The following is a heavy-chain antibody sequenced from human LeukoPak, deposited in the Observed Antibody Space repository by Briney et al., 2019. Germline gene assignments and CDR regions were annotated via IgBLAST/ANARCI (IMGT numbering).Heavy chain of an antibody. J-gene: IGHJ4*02. Sequence: PGGSLRLSCVVSGFTLSGHSINWVRQAPGKGLEWVSSISSSSSYIYYTDSVKGRFTISRDNAKNSLFLQMNSLSAEDTAVYYCAKDPRRGVGFVGATFDYWGQGTLVSVSS. CDR3: AKDPRRGVGFVGATFDY. D-gene: IGHD1-26*01. CDR1: GFTLSGHS. CDR2: ISSSSSYI. V-gene: IGHV3-21*01.